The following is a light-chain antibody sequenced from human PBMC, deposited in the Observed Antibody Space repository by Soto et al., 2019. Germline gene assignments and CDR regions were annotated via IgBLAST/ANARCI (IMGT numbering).Light chain of an antibody. CDR2: GAS. V-gene: IGKV3-20*01. CDR1: QSVGSNY. Sequence: EILFTQSPATLSLSPGERATLSRRASQSVGSNYLAWYQQKPGQAPRLLIYGASNRATGIPDRFSGSGSGTDFTLTISRLEPEDFAVYYCQQYGTSPFTFGPGTKVDIK. CDR3: QQYGTSPFT. J-gene: IGKJ3*01.